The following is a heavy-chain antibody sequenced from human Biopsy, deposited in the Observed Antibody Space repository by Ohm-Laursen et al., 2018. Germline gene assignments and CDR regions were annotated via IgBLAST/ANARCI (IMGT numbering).Heavy chain of an antibody. CDR1: GASIKSFY. D-gene: IGHD3-3*01. V-gene: IGHV4-59*08. J-gene: IGHJ4*02. Sequence: TLSLTCSVSGASIKSFYWSWIRQSPGKGLQWIAFISHTGYTSYNPSLKSRVNISLHTSKNQLSLKLTSVTAADTAVYYCARLSTLFGVADFTDDWGQGTLVTVSS. CDR3: ARLSTLFGVADFTDD. CDR2: ISHTGYT.